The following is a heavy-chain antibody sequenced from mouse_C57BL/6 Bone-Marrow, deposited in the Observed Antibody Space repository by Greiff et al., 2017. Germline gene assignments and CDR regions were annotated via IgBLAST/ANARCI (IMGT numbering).Heavy chain of an antibody. Sequence: QVQLKQSGAELVMPGASVKLSCKASGYTFTSYWMHWVKQRPGQGLEWIGEIDPSDSYTNYNQKFKGKSTLTVDKSSSTAYMQLSSLTSEDSAVYYCARAGGAFAYWGQGTLVTVSA. CDR1: GYTFTSYW. J-gene: IGHJ3*01. D-gene: IGHD3-3*01. CDR3: ARAGGAFAY. CDR2: IDPSDSYT. V-gene: IGHV1-69*01.